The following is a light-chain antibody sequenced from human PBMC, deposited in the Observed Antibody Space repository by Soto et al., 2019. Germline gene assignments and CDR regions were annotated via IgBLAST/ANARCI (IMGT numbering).Light chain of an antibody. CDR1: SSNIGAGYD. Sequence: QSVLTQPPSVSGAPGQRVTISCTGSSSNIGAGYDVHWYQQRPGAAPKLLISANINRPSGVPDRFSGSKSGTSASLAITGLQADDEGDYYCQSYDSTVSARYVFGTGTKVTVL. V-gene: IGLV1-40*01. CDR2: ANI. J-gene: IGLJ1*01. CDR3: QSYDSTVSARYV.